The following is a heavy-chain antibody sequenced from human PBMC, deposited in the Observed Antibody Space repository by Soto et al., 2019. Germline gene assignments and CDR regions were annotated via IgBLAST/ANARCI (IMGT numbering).Heavy chain of an antibody. D-gene: IGHD1-26*01. CDR1: GGSIGSYY. V-gene: IGHV4-59*01. Sequence: SETLSLTCTVSGGSIGSYYWSWIRQPPGKGLEWIGYIYYSGSTNYNPSLKSRVTISVDTSKNQFSLKLSSVTAADTAVYYCGRGSYYADDAFDIWGQGTMVTVSS. CDR2: IYYSGST. J-gene: IGHJ3*02. CDR3: GRGSYYADDAFDI.